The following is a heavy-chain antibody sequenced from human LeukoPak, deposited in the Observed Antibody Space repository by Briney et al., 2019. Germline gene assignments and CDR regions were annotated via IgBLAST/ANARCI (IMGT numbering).Heavy chain of an antibody. D-gene: IGHD1-26*01. J-gene: IGHJ4*02. V-gene: IGHV3-7*01. CDR2: IKQDGSEI. CDR1: GFTFSSNW. CDR3: AKDSSPKIVGATPDY. Sequence: PGGSLRLSCAASGFTFSSNWMSWVRQAPGKGLEWVANIKQDGSEIYYVDSVKGRFTISRDNAKNSLSLQMNSLRAEDTAVYYCAKDSSPKIVGATPDYWGQGTLVTVSS.